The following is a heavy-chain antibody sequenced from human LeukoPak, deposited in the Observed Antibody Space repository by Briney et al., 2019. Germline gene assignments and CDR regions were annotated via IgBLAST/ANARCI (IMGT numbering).Heavy chain of an antibody. CDR1: GGSISSGSYY. CDR3: ATQPYCSSTSCPPRGYFDY. CDR2: IYTSGST. V-gene: IGHV4-61*02. Sequence: PSQTLSLTCTVSGGSISSGSYYWSWIRQPAGKGLEWIGRIYTSGSTNYNPSLKSRVTISVDTSKNQFSLKLSSVTAADTAVYYCATQPYCSSTSCPPRGYFDYWGQGTLVTVSS. D-gene: IGHD2-2*01. J-gene: IGHJ4*02.